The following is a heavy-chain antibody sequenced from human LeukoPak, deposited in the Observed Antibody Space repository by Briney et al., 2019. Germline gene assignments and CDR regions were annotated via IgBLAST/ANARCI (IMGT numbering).Heavy chain of an antibody. Sequence: GASVKVSCKASGYTFTSYGISWVRQAPGQGLEWMGWISAYNGNTNYAQKLQGRVTMTTDTSTSTAYMELRSLRSDDTAVYYCARDYDSSGCYLHVFDYWGQGTLVTVSS. J-gene: IGHJ4*02. CDR3: ARDYDSSGCYLHVFDY. CDR2: ISAYNGNT. D-gene: IGHD3-22*01. V-gene: IGHV1-18*01. CDR1: GYTFTSYG.